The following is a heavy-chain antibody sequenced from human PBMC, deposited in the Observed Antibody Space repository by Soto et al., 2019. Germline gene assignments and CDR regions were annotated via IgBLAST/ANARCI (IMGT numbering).Heavy chain of an antibody. CDR3: ARVPYCASTSCYRGFHY. CDR1: GFSVADYA. CDR2: IRSRAYGGTT. D-gene: IGHD2-2*02. Sequence: HPGGSLRLSCTVSGFSVADYAMGWFRQAPGKGLEWISFIRSRAYGGTTEDAASVKGRFTISRDDSRNIAYLQMNSLKTEDTAVYYCARVPYCASTSCYRGFHYWGQGTLVTVSS. V-gene: IGHV3-49*03. J-gene: IGHJ4*02.